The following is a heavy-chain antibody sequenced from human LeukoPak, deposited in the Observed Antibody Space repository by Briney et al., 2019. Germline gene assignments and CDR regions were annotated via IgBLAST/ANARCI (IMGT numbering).Heavy chain of an antibody. CDR3: ARDRGGRFGELLAFDY. Sequence: GGSLRLSCAASGFTFSSYWMSWVRQAPGKGLEWVASIRPDGSEDYCMDSVKGRFTISRDNAENSLYLQMNSLRAEDTAVYYCARDRGGRFGELLAFDYWGQGTLVTVSS. D-gene: IGHD3-10*01. V-gene: IGHV3-7*01. J-gene: IGHJ4*02. CDR1: GFTFSSYW. CDR2: IRPDGSED.